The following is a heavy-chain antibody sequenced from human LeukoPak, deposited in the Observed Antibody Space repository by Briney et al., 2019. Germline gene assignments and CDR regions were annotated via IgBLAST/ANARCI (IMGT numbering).Heavy chain of an antibody. V-gene: IGHV3-66*01. Sequence: GGSLRLSCAASGFTVSSNYMSWVRQAPGKGLEWVSVIYIGGSTYYADSVKGRFTISRDNSKNTLYLQMNSLRAEDTAVYYCARDEMATIFVWGQGTLVTVSS. J-gene: IGHJ4*02. CDR1: GFTVSSNY. CDR2: IYIGGST. CDR3: ARDEMATIFV. D-gene: IGHD5-24*01.